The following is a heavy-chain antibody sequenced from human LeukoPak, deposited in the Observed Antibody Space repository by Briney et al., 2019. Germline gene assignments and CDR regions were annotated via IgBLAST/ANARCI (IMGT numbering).Heavy chain of an antibody. CDR1: GFTFSSYG. Sequence: GGSLRLSCAASGFTFSSYGMHWVRQAPEKGLEWVSAISGSGGSTYYADSVKGRFTISRDNSKNTLYLQMNSLRAEDTAVYYCAKFDGVVIILYYFDYWGQGTLVTVSS. V-gene: IGHV3-23*01. CDR2: ISGSGGST. J-gene: IGHJ4*02. CDR3: AKFDGVVIILYYFDY. D-gene: IGHD3-3*01.